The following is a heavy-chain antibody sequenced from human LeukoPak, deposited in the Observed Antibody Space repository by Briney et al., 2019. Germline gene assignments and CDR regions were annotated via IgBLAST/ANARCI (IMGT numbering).Heavy chain of an antibody. V-gene: IGHV1-69*05. D-gene: IGHD4-23*01. CDR1: GGTFSSYA. J-gene: IGHJ5*02. CDR3: ARRAPYGGNSNWFDP. CDR2: IIPIFGTA. Sequence: GASVKVSCKASGGTFSSYAISWVRQAPGQGLEWMGGIIPIFGTANYAQKFQGRVTITTDESTSTAYMELSSLRSEDTAVYYCARRAPYGGNSNWFDPWGQGTLVTVSS.